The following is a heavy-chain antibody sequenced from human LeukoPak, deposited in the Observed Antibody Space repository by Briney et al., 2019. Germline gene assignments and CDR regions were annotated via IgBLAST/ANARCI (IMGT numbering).Heavy chain of an antibody. V-gene: IGHV6-1*01. J-gene: IGHJ5*02. Sequence: SQTLSLTCAISGDSVSSNSAAWNWIRQSPSRGLEWLGRTYYRSKWYNDYAVPVKSRIAINPDTSKNQLSLQLNSVTPEDTAVYYCARGVRGVIIGNWFDPWGQGTLVTVSS. D-gene: IGHD3-10*01. CDR2: TYYRSKWYN. CDR3: ARGVRGVIIGNWFDP. CDR1: GDSVSSNSAA.